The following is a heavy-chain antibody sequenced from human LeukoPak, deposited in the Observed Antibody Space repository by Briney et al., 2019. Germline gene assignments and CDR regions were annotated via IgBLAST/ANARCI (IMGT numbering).Heavy chain of an antibody. V-gene: IGHV4-61*02. D-gene: IGHD6-13*01. CDR2: IDTSGST. Sequence: SETLSLTCTVSGGSINSGTYYWNWIRQPAGKGLEWLGRIDTSGSTHYNPSLTSRVTISLDTTNNQFSLNLISVTAADTAAYYCARGHSFSSSWSRSALVIWGQGTMVTVSS. CDR1: GGSINSGTYY. CDR3: ARGHSFSSSWSRSALVI. J-gene: IGHJ3*02.